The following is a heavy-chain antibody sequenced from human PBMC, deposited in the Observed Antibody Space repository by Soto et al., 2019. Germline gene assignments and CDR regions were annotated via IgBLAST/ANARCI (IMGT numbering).Heavy chain of an antibody. D-gene: IGHD3-3*01. CDR3: AKDITYDFWSGQTSDYGMDV. J-gene: IGHJ6*02. CDR2: ISGSGGST. Sequence: GGSLRLSCAASGFTFSSYAMSWVRQAPGKGLEWVSAISGSGGSTYYADSVKGRFTISRDNSKNTLYLQMNSLRAEDTAVYYCAKDITYDFWSGQTSDYGMDVWGQGTTVTVSS. CDR1: GFTFSSYA. V-gene: IGHV3-23*01.